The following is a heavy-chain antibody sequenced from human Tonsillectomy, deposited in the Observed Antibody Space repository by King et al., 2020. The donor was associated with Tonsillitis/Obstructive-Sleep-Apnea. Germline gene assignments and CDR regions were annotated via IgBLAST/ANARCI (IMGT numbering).Heavy chain of an antibody. Sequence: VQLQQWGAGLLKPSETLSLTCAVYGGSFGGYYWSWIRQPPGKGLEWIGKINHSGSTTYNPSLKSRVTISVDTSKNQFSLKLSSVTDADTAVYYCARGGGGYAQQHYYYYYDRDVWGKGTTVTVSS. D-gene: IGHD5-12*01. V-gene: IGHV4-34*01. CDR1: GGSFGGYY. J-gene: IGHJ6*03. CDR2: INHSGST. CDR3: ARGGGGYAQQHYYYYYDRDV.